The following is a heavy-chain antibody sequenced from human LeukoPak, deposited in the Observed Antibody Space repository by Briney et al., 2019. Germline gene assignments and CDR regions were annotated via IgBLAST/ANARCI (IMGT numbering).Heavy chain of an antibody. J-gene: IGHJ2*01. CDR1: GGSISSGGYY. CDR2: IYHSGST. Sequence: SETLSLTCTVSGGSISSGGYYWSWIRQPPGKGLEWIGYIYHSGSTYYNPSLKSRVTISVDRSKNQFSLKLSSVTAADTAVYYCARYQVDDWYFDLWGRGTLVTVSS. CDR3: ARYQVDDWYFDL. D-gene: IGHD5-12*01. V-gene: IGHV4-30-2*01.